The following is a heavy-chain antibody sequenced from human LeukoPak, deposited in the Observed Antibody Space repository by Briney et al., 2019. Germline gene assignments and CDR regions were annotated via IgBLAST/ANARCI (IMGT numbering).Heavy chain of an antibody. CDR1: GYTFTGYY. J-gene: IGHJ4*02. Sequence: ASVKVSCKASGYTFTGYYMHWVRQAPGQGLEWMGRINPNSGGTNYAQKFQGRVTMTRDTSISTAYMELSRLRSDDTAVYYCARAEVSDWLYYFDYWGQGTLVTVSS. CDR3: ARAEVSDWLYYFDY. V-gene: IGHV1-2*06. D-gene: IGHD3-9*01. CDR2: INPNSGGT.